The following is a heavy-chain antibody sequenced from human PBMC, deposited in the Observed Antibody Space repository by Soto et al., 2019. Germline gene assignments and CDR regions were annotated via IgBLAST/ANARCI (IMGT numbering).Heavy chain of an antibody. J-gene: IGHJ6*02. CDR3: ATDIVGAIRDYYYYGMDV. CDR1: GYTLTELS. V-gene: IGHV1-24*01. D-gene: IGHD1-26*01. CDR2: FDPEDGET. Sequence: ASVKVSCKVSGYTLTELSMHWVRQAPGKGLEWMGGFDPEDGETIYAQKFQGRVTMTEDTSTDTAYMELSSLRSEDTAVYYCATDIVGAIRDYYYYGMDVWGQGTTVTVSS.